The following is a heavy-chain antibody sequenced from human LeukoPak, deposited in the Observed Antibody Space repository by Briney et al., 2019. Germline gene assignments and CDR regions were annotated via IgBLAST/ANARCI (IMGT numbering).Heavy chain of an antibody. Sequence: GGSLRLSCAASGFSFRSYAMHWVRQAPGKGLEGVAVISYDGSNKYYADSVKGRFTISRDNSKNTLYLEMNSLRAEDTAVYYCAKDKSRGYSYGDLYYYYGMDVWGQGTTVTVSS. V-gene: IGHV3-30*18. CDR2: ISYDGSNK. D-gene: IGHD5-18*01. CDR1: GFSFRSYA. J-gene: IGHJ6*02. CDR3: AKDKSRGYSYGDLYYYYGMDV.